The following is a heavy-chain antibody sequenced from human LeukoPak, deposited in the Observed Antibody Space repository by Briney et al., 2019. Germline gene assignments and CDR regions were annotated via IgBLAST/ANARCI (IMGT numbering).Heavy chain of an antibody. CDR2: IRYDESNK. J-gene: IGHJ4*02. V-gene: IGHV3-30*02. CDR3: AKAYCGSTICYGGGKIDY. Sequence: GGSLRLSCGASGFTFNNYGMHWVRQAPGKGPEWVSFIRYDESNKYYADSVKGRFTISRDNSKNTLCLQMNSLRVEDAAVYYCAKAYCGSTICYGGGKIDYWGQGTLVTVSS. CDR1: GFTFNNYG. D-gene: IGHD2-2*01.